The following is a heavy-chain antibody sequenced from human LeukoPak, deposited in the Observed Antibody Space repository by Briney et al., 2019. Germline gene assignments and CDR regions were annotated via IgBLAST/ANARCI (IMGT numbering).Heavy chain of an antibody. CDR1: GFTFSSYW. Sequence: GGSLRLSCAASGFTFSSYWMSWVRQAPGKGLEWVANIKQDGSEKYYVDSVKGRFTISRDNAKNSLYLQMNSLRAEDTAVYYCAKEKGYGSGSYYVKLYYYYGMDVWGKGTTVTVSS. CDR2: IKQDGSEK. D-gene: IGHD3-10*01. V-gene: IGHV3-7*01. CDR3: AKEKGYGSGSYYVKLYYYYGMDV. J-gene: IGHJ6*04.